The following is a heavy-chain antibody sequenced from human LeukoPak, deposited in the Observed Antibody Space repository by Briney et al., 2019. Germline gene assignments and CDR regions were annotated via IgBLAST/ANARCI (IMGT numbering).Heavy chain of an antibody. J-gene: IGHJ1*01. CDR2: ISSSGSTI. CDR1: GFTFSDYY. Sequence: GGYLRLYCAASGFTFSDYYMSWIRQAPGKGLEWVSYISSSGSTIYYADSVKGRFTISRDNAKNSLYLQMNSLRAEDMAVYYCARVPGIVVVPAAYFQHRGQGTLVTVSS. D-gene: IGHD2-2*01. V-gene: IGHV3-11*04. CDR3: ARVPGIVVVPAAYFQH.